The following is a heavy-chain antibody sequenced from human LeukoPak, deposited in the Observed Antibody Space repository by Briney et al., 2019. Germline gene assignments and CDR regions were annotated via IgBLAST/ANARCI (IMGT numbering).Heavy chain of an antibody. V-gene: IGHV3-30*02. CDR2: IRYDGSNK. CDR3: ARGVENSRAWYSDT. Sequence: RGSLRVSCAASGFTFSSYGMHWVRQAPGKGLEWVAFIRYDGSNKYYADSVKGRFTISRDNSKNTLYLQMNSLRTEDTAVYYCARGVENSRAWYSDTWGQGTLVIVSS. D-gene: IGHD6-19*01. J-gene: IGHJ5*01. CDR1: GFTFSSYG.